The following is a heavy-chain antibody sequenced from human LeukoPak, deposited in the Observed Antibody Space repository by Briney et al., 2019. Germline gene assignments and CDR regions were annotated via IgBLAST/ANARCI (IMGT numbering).Heavy chain of an antibody. CDR1: GASISSYY. CDR2: IYYSGST. Sequence: SETLSLTCTVSGASISSYYWSWIRQPPGKGLEWIGYIYYSGSTDYNPSLKSRVTISVDTSKNQFSLKLSSVTAADTAVYYCARQAYCSSTSCYPFDYRGQGTLVTVSS. J-gene: IGHJ4*02. CDR3: ARQAYCSSTSCYPFDY. D-gene: IGHD2-2*01. V-gene: IGHV4-59*01.